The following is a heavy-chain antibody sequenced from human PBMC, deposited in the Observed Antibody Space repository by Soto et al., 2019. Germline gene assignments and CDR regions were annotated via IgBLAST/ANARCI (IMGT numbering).Heavy chain of an antibody. CDR1: GCTVSSKY. CDR2: IQSGGTT. J-gene: IGHJ6*04. V-gene: IGHV3-66*01. D-gene: IGHD2-15*01. CDR3: ARDDVLCDGGRCYGIPLDV. Sequence: EVQLVESGGGLVQPGGSLRLSCAASGCTVSSKYMTWVRQAPGKGLEWVSLIQSGGTTYYADSVKGRFTISRDTSENTLHLQMDSPSVADTAVYYCARDDVLCDGGRCYGIPLDVWGKGTPVTVSS.